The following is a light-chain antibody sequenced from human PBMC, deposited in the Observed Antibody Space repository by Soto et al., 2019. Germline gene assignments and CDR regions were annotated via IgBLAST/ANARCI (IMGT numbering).Light chain of an antibody. CDR1: SSDVGGYKY. J-gene: IGLJ2*01. CDR3: SSYTSSSTLVV. Sequence: QSALTQPAPVSGSPGQSITISCTGTSSDVGGYKYVSWYQQHPGKAPKLMIYDVSNRPSGVSNRFSGSKSGNTASLTISGLQAEDEAESYCSSYTSSSTLVVFGGGTQLTVL. CDR2: DVS. V-gene: IGLV2-14*01.